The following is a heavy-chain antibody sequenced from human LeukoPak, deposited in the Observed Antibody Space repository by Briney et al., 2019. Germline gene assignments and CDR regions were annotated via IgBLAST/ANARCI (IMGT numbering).Heavy chain of an antibody. V-gene: IGHV3-30*18. CDR2: ISYDGSNK. CDR3: AKDQGVYSGSYP. Sequence: PGRSLRLSCAASGFTFSSYGMHWVRQAPGKGLEWVAVISYDGSNKYYADSVKGRFTISRDNSKNALYLQMNSLRAEDTAVYYCAKDQGVYSGSYPWGQGPLVTVSS. D-gene: IGHD1-26*01. J-gene: IGHJ5*02. CDR1: GFTFSSYG.